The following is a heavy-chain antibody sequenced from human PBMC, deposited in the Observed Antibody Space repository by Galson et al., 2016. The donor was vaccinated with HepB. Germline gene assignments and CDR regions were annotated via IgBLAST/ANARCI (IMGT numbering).Heavy chain of an antibody. J-gene: IGHJ6*02. CDR2: TSPDGIYT. Sequence: SLRLSCAASGFTFINYWMHWVRQAPGKGLIWVARTSPDGIYTNYADSVKGRFTISRDNAKNTLYLQMNSLRAEDTALYYCARGSLYYRYYGMDVWGQGTTVTVSS. V-gene: IGHV3-74*01. D-gene: IGHD2-8*01. CDR1: GFTFINYW. CDR3: ARGSLYYRYYGMDV.